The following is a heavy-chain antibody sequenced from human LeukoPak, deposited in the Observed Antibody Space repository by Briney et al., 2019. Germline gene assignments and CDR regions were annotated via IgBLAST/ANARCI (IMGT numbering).Heavy chain of an antibody. Sequence: GASVKVSCKASGGTFSSYAISWVRQATGQGLEWMGWMNPISGNAGYAQKFQGRVTMTRNTSISTAYMELSSLRSEDTAVYYCARSVGDAFDIWGQGTMVTVSS. CDR3: ARSVGDAFDI. CDR1: GGTFSSYA. V-gene: IGHV1-8*02. J-gene: IGHJ3*02. D-gene: IGHD3-3*01. CDR2: MNPISGNA.